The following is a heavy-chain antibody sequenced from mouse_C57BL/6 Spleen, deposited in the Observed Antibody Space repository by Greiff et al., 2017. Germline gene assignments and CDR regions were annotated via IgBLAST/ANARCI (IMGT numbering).Heavy chain of an antibody. D-gene: IGHD2-5*01. J-gene: IGHJ1*03. V-gene: IGHV1-52*01. CDR2: IDPSDSET. CDR3: ARGYSNLYWYFDV. Sequence: PIQGLEWIGNIDPSDSETHYNQKFKDKATLTVDKSSSTAYMQLSSLTSEDSAVYYCARGYSNLYWYFDVWGTGTTVTVSS.